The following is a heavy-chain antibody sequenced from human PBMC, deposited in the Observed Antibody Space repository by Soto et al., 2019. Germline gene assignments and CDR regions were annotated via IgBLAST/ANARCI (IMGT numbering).Heavy chain of an antibody. J-gene: IGHJ4*02. CDR2: IYYSGST. Sequence: SETLSLTCTVSGGSISSSSYYWGWIRQPPGKGLEWIGSIYYSGSTYYNPSLKSRVTISVDTSKNQFSLKLSSVTAADTAVYYCARHEASGVIMGDYWGQGTLVTVSS. D-gene: IGHD3-3*01. V-gene: IGHV4-39*01. CDR1: GGSISSSSYY. CDR3: ARHEASGVIMGDY.